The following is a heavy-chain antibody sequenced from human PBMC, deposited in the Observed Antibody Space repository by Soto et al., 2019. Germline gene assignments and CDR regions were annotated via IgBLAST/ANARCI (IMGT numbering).Heavy chain of an antibody. CDR1: GYTFSNYY. CDR2: INPSDGSA. Sequence: QVQLVQSGAEVKKPGASVKGSCKASGYTFSNYYIHWVRQAPGQGLEWMGIINPSDGSASYAQKFQGRVTMTRDTSTSTVYMDLSSLRSEDTAVYYCARGRGFNTWPNAFDIWGQGTMVTVSS. J-gene: IGHJ3*02. CDR3: ARGRGFNTWPNAFDI. V-gene: IGHV1-46*01.